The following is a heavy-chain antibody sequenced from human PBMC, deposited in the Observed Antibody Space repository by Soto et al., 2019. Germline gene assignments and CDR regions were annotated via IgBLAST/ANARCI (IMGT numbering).Heavy chain of an antibody. J-gene: IGHJ4*02. CDR1: GGSVSSGDYY. D-gene: IGHD6-19*01. CDR3: ARDYRSGYDN. V-gene: IGHV4-30-4*01. CDR2: VYYTGGS. Sequence: SETLSLTCTVSGGSVSSGDYYWSWIRQPPGKGLEWIAYVYYTGGSYYNPSLKSRATISIDTSKNQFSLKMNSVNAAGTAVYYCARDYRSGYDNWGQVVMVT.